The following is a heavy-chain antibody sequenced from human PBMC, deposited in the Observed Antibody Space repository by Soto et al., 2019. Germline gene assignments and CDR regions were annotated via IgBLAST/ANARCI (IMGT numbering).Heavy chain of an antibody. V-gene: IGHV1-2*02. CDR2: INPNSGGT. Sequence: ASVKVSCKASGYTFTGYYMHWVRQAPGQGLEWMGWINPNSGGTNYAQKFQGRVTMTRDTSISTAYMELSRLRSDDTAVYYCARDIVVVPAAMRGPYYYYGMDVWGQGTTVTVSS. CDR1: GYTFTGYY. J-gene: IGHJ6*02. D-gene: IGHD2-2*01. CDR3: ARDIVVVPAAMRGPYYYYGMDV.